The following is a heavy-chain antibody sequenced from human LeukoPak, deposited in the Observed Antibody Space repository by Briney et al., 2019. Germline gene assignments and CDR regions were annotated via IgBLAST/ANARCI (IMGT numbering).Heavy chain of an antibody. CDR1: GFTFSNYA. D-gene: IGHD3-10*01. J-gene: IGHJ5*02. CDR2: IIISGGNT. Sequence: GGSLRLSCAASGFTFSNYAMSWVRQAPGKGLDWVSTIIISGGNTYYTDSVKGRFTISRDNSKSTLYLQMNSLRAEDTAVYYCAKGSMVRGGFDPWGQGTLVTVSS. CDR3: AKGSMVRGGFDP. V-gene: IGHV3-23*01.